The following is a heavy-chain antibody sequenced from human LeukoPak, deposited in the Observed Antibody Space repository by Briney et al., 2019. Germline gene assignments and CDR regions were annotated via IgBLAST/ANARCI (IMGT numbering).Heavy chain of an antibody. Sequence: ASVKVSCKASGYTFTDYYMHWVRQAPGQGLEWMAWINPNSGGTSYAQKFRDRVTMTRDTSISTAYMELSRLTSDDTAVYYCATLGLNIVGSTTDFDYWGQGTLVTVPS. CDR3: ATLGLNIVGSTTDFDY. V-gene: IGHV1-2*02. CDR2: INPNSGGT. J-gene: IGHJ4*02. CDR1: GYTFTDYY. D-gene: IGHD1-26*01.